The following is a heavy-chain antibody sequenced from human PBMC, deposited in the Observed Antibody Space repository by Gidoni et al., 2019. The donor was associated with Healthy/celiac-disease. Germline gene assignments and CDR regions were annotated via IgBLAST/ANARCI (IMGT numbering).Heavy chain of an antibody. J-gene: IGHJ6*03. CDR2: IYYSGST. V-gene: IGHV4-39*01. CDR1: GGAISSSSYY. Sequence: QLQLQEWGPGLVKPSETLSLTCTVSGGAISSSSYYWGWIRQPPGKGLEWIGSIYYSGSTYYNPSLKSRVPISVDTSKNQFSLKLSSVTAADTAVYYCARPRSEGIAAAGRPDYYYYYYMDVWGKGTTVTVSS. D-gene: IGHD6-13*01. CDR3: ARPRSEGIAAAGRPDYYYYYYMDV.